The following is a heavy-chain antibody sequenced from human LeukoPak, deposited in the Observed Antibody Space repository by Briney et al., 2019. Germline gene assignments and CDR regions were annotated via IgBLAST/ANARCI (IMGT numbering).Heavy chain of an antibody. D-gene: IGHD6-13*01. V-gene: IGHV4-30-2*01. CDR3: ARGIPDEAAAAVDYYMDV. J-gene: IGHJ6*03. Sequence: SETLSLTCTVSGDSLSSDDYYCSWIRQAPGKGLEWIGYIYRPGSTYYNPSLKSRVSISLDRSKNQFSLKLYSVTAADTAVYYCARGIPDEAAAAVDYYMDVWGKGTTVTVSS. CDR1: GDSLSSDDYY. CDR2: IYRPGST.